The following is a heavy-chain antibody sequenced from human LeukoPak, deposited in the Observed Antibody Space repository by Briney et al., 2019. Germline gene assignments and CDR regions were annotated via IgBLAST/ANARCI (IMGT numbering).Heavy chain of an antibody. V-gene: IGHV3-21*01. CDR2: ITSSSSYT. J-gene: IGHJ4*02. CDR1: GITFSNYN. Sequence: GGSLRLSCAAPGITFSNYNMNWVRQAPGKGLEWISSITSSSSYTFYADSVKGRFTISRDNAKNSLYLQMSRLTTDDSTVYFCARDAGAQDYFHYWGQGTLVTVSS. CDR3: ARDAGAQDYFHY.